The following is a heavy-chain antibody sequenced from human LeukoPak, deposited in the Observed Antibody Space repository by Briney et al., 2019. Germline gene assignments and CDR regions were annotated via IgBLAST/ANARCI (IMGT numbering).Heavy chain of an antibody. CDR3: AYSSSWYYFDY. CDR1: GFTFSSYG. Sequence: GGSLRLSCAASGFTFSSYGMHWVRQAPGKGLEWVAVISYDGSNKYYADSVKGRFTISRDNSKNTLYLQMNSLRAEDTAVYYCAYSSSWYYFDYWGQGTLVTVSS. D-gene: IGHD6-13*01. CDR2: ISYDGSNK. V-gene: IGHV3-30*03. J-gene: IGHJ4*02.